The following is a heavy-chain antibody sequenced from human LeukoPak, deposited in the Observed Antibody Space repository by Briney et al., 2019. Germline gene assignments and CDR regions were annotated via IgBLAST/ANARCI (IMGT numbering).Heavy chain of an antibody. J-gene: IGHJ4*02. CDR3: ARGGVASLDY. CDR2: IHNDGFSS. CDR1: GFTFSTYW. D-gene: IGHD3-3*01. Sequence: GGSLRLSCAASGFTFSTYWMHWVRQVPGKGLVWVSRIHNDGFSSTYAGSVKGRLTISRDNAKNTLYLQMNSLRAEDTAVYYCARGGVASLDYWGQGTLVTVSS. V-gene: IGHV3-74*01.